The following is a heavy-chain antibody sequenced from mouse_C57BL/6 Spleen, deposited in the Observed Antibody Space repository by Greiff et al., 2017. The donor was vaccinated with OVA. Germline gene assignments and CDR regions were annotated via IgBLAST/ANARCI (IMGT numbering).Heavy chain of an antibody. CDR3: TRDHAAQARGYAMDY. D-gene: IGHD3-2*02. CDR2: ISSGGDYI. Sequence: EVKLVESGEGLVKPGGSLKLSCAASGFTFSSYAMSWVRQTPEKRLEWVAYISSGGDYIYYADTVKGRFTITRDNSRNTLYLQMSSLKSEDTAMYDCTRDHAAQARGYAMDYWGQGTSVTVSS. CDR1: GFTFSSYA. J-gene: IGHJ4*01. V-gene: IGHV5-9-1*02.